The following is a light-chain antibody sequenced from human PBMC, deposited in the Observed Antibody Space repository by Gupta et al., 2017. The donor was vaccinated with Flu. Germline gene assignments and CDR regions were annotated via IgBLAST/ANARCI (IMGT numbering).Light chain of an antibody. J-gene: IGKJ1*01. CDR1: QYINSN. V-gene: IGKV3-15*01. CDR3: QQYYDLWT. Sequence: EPVITQSPATLSVSPGERATLSCRASQYINSNLAWYQQKPGQAPRLLIYGASTRATGIPARFSGSGSGTEFLLTISSLQSEDFGVYYCQQYYDLWTFGQGTKVEIK. CDR2: GAS.